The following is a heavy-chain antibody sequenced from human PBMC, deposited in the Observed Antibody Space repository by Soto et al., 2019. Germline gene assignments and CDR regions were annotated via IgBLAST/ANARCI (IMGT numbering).Heavy chain of an antibody. D-gene: IGHD6-19*01. Sequence: GGSLRLSCAASGFTFSSYGMHWVRQAPGKGLEWVAVIWYDGSNKYYADSVKGRFTISRDNSKNTLYLQMNSLRAEDTAVYYCARDLYSSGWYGVAYYYYYGMDVWGQGTTVTVSS. J-gene: IGHJ6*02. CDR2: IWYDGSNK. CDR3: ARDLYSSGWYGVAYYYYYGMDV. CDR1: GFTFSSYG. V-gene: IGHV3-33*01.